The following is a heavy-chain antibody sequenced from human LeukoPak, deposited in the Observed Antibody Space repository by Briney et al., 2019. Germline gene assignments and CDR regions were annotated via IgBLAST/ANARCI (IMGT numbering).Heavy chain of an antibody. J-gene: IGHJ4*02. CDR3: ARVGYDSSGYYYVYFDY. CDR1: GYTFTSYG. CDR2: ISAYNGNT. V-gene: IGHV1-18*01. Sequence: ASVKVSCKASGYTFTSYGISWVRQAPGQGLEWMGWISAYNGNTNYAQKLQGRVTMTTDTSTSTAYMELRGLRSDDTAVYYCARVGYDSSGYYYVYFDYWGQGTLVTVSS. D-gene: IGHD3-22*01.